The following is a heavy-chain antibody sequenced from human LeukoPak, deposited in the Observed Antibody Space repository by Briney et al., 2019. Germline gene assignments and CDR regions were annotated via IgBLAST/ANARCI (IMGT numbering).Heavy chain of an antibody. CDR1: GFVFSNYG. V-gene: IGHV3-30*02. CDR2: VRYDGSNE. D-gene: IGHD6-19*01. Sequence: GGSLRLSCQTSGFVFSNYGMHWVRQAPGKGLEWVAFVRYDGSNEYYADSVKGRFTISRDNSRNTLYLQMNSLRAEDTAVYYCARDQWLDYWGQGTLATVSS. J-gene: IGHJ4*02. CDR3: ARDQWLDY.